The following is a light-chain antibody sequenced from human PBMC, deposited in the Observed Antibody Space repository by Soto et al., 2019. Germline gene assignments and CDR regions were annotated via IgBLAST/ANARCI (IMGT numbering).Light chain of an antibody. J-gene: IGLJ2*01. Sequence: QSALTQPPSASGSPGQSVAISCTGTSSDVGGYNYVSWYQQHPGKAPKLMIYEVNKRPSGVPDRFSGSKSGNTASLTVSGLQAEDEADYYCATWDDSLNAVLFGGGTKLTVL. CDR2: EVN. CDR3: ATWDDSLNAVL. CDR1: SSDVGGYNY. V-gene: IGLV2-8*01.